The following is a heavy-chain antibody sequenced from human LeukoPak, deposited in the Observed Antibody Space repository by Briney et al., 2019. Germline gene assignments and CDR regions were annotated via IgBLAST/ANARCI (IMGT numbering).Heavy chain of an antibody. V-gene: IGHV2-5*01. J-gene: IGHJ4*02. Sequence: WLRQPPGKALEWLALIYWNDDKRYSPSLKSRLTITKDTSKNQVVLTMTNMDPVDTATYYCAHRRLGRKYYDFWSGGEGLFDYWGQGTLVTVSS. D-gene: IGHD3-3*01. CDR3: AHRRLGRKYYDFWSGGEGLFDY. CDR2: IYWNDDK.